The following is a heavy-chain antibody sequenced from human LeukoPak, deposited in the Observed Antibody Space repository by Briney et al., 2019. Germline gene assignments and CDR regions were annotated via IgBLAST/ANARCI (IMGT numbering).Heavy chain of an antibody. J-gene: IGHJ4*02. Sequence: GASVKVSCKASGYTFTGYYMHWVRQAPGQGLEWMGWINPNSGGTNYAQKFQGRVTMTRDTSISTAYMELSRLRSDDTAVYYCASALIAVAGTLGYWGQGTLVTVSS. D-gene: IGHD6-19*01. V-gene: IGHV1-2*02. CDR1: GYTFTGYY. CDR2: INPNSGGT. CDR3: ASALIAVAGTLGY.